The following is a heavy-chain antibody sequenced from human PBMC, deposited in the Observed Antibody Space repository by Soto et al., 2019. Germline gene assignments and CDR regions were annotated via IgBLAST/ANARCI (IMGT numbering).Heavy chain of an antibody. J-gene: IGHJ6*01. Sequence: GGSLRLSCAASGFTFSSYAMHWVRQAPGKGLEWVALISYDGSDKDYADSVKGRFTISRDNARNSLYLQMNSLRDEDTAVYYCARVIMDVWGQGTTVTVSS. CDR1: GFTFSSYA. CDR2: ISYDGSDK. CDR3: ARVIMDV. V-gene: IGHV3-30-3*01.